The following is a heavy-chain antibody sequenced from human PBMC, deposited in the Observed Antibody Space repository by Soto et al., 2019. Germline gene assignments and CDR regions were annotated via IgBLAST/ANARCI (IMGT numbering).Heavy chain of an antibody. CDR1: GYTFTSFG. D-gene: IGHD5-18*01. Sequence: ASVKVSCKASGYTFTSFGFGWVRQAPGQGLEWMGWIRTYDGTTNYAQKFQDRVTMTTDSSDNTLYLEMNSLRAEDTAVYYCARIQVDTIMALDYWGQGTLVTVS. CDR3: ARIQVDTIMALDY. CDR2: IRTYDGTT. J-gene: IGHJ4*02. V-gene: IGHV1-18*01.